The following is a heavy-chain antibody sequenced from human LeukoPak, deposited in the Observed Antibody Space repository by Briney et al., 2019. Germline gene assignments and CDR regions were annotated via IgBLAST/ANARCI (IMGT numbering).Heavy chain of an antibody. Sequence: GGSLRLSCAASGFTFSSYGMSWVRQAPGKGLEWVSSISGSGGSTYYADSVKGRFTISRDNSKNTLYLQMNSLRAEDTAVYYCAKDQIAVAGTRDYNWLDPWGQGTLVTVSS. J-gene: IGHJ5*02. D-gene: IGHD6-19*01. CDR2: ISGSGGST. CDR3: AKDQIAVAGTRDYNWLDP. V-gene: IGHV3-23*01. CDR1: GFTFSSYG.